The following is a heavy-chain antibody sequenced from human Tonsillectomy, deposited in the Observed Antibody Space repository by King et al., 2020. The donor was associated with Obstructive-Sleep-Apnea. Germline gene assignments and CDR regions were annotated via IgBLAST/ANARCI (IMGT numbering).Heavy chain of an antibody. CDR2: ISPNSGAT. V-gene: IGHV1-2*02. J-gene: IGHJ4*02. D-gene: IGHD3-10*01. Sequence: VQLVQSGAEVKKPGASVKVSCMASGYTFTGYYIHWVRQAPGQGLEWMGWISPNSGATQYAQKFQARVTMTRDTSISTAYMDLRRLRSDDTAIYYCARDMSAYDSTSPAYWGQGTLVTVSS. CDR3: ARDMSAYDSTSPAY. CDR1: GYTFTGYY.